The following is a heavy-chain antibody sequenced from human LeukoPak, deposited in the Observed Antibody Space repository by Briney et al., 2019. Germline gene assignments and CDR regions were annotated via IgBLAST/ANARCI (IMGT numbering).Heavy chain of an antibody. CDR1: GFTFTSSA. CDR2: IVVGSGNT. CDR3: AAARGEYSYGPYYYYYGMDV. D-gene: IGHD5-18*01. Sequence: SVKVSCKASGFTFTSSAMQWVRQARGQRLEWIGWIVVGSGNTNYAQKFQERVTITRDMSTSTAYMELSSLRSEDTAVYYCAAARGEYSYGPYYYYYGMDVWGQGTTVTVSS. V-gene: IGHV1-58*02. J-gene: IGHJ6*02.